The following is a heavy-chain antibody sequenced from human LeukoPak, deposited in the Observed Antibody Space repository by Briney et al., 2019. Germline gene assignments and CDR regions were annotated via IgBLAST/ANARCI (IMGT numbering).Heavy chain of an antibody. CDR1: GFTFSSYE. V-gene: IGHV3-48*03. CDR2: ISSSGSTI. J-gene: IGHJ4*02. CDR3: ARWRYYYADY. D-gene: IGHD3-10*01. Sequence: SGGSLRLSCAASGFTFSSYEMNWVRQAPGKGLEWVSYISSSGSTIYYADSVKGRFTISRDNAKNSLYLQMNSLRVEDTAVYYCARWRYYYADYWGQGTLVTVSS.